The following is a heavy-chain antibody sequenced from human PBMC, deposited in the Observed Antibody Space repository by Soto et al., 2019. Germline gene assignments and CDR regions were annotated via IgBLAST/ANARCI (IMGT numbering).Heavy chain of an antibody. CDR3: AKVLTGYYYYFEY. D-gene: IGHD3-9*01. Sequence: PGGSLRLSCAASGFTFSSYAMIWVRLAPGKGLEWVSGVGGSGEYTYYADSVKGRFTISRDNSKNTVYLQISSLRAEDTAVYYCAKVLTGYYYYFEYWGQGTLVTVSS. V-gene: IGHV3-23*01. CDR2: VGGSGEYT. CDR1: GFTFSSYA. J-gene: IGHJ4*02.